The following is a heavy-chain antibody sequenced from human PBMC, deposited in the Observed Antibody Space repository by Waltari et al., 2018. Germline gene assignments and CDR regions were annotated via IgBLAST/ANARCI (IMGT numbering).Heavy chain of an antibody. V-gene: IGHV3-66*02. Sequence: EVQLVASGGGLVQPGGSLRLSCAASGFTVSRHYLSWVRRAPGKGLAWVSVIYSGGSTYYADSVKGRFTISRDNSKNTLYLQMNSLRAEDTAVYYCARSEDSSSWYKDRYFDYWGQGTLVTVSS. CDR3: ARSEDSSSWYKDRYFDY. J-gene: IGHJ4*02. D-gene: IGHD6-13*01. CDR1: GFTVSRHY. CDR2: IYSGGST.